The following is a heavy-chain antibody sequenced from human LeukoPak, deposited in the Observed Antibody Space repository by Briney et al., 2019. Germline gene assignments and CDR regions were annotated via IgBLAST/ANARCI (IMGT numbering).Heavy chain of an antibody. J-gene: IGHJ4*02. D-gene: IGHD6-19*01. V-gene: IGHV1-18*04. CDR3: ARDRGYSSGWYYFDY. Sequence: ASVKVSCKASGYTFTSYGISWVRQAPGQGLEWMGWISAYNGNTNYAQKLQGRVAMTTDTSTSTAYMELRSLRSDDTAVYYCARDRGYSSGWYYFDYWGQGTLVTVSS. CDR1: GYTFTSYG. CDR2: ISAYNGNT.